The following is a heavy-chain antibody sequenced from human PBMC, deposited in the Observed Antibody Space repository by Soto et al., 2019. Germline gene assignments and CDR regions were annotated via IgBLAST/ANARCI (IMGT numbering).Heavy chain of an antibody. CDR1: GFTFSSYA. CDR2: ISYDGSNK. D-gene: IGHD4-17*01. CDR3: AKEYGDYWLDY. J-gene: IGHJ4*02. Sequence: PGGSLRLSCAASGFTFSSYAMHWVRQAPGKGLEWVAVISYDGSNKYYADSVKGRFTISRDNSKNTLYLQMNSLRAEDTAVYYCAKEYGDYWLDYWGQGTLVTVS. V-gene: IGHV3-30-3*01.